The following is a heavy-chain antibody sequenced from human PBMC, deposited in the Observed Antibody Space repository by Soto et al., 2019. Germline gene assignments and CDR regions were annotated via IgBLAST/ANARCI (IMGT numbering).Heavy chain of an antibody. CDR2: MGPRGGT. D-gene: IGHD1-1*01. V-gene: IGHV4-34*01. CDR3: ARVERGTATTVVDAFDI. J-gene: IGHJ3*02. Sequence: QVQLQQWGAGLLKPSEILSLTCAVYGGFVSSGSYYWSWIRQPPGKGLEWIGEMGPRGGTHFNPSRKSGATRSVDTSKKQAPLKTSSGTAADTALYYCARVERGTATTVVDAFDIWGPGTMGTVSS. CDR1: GGFVSSGSYY.